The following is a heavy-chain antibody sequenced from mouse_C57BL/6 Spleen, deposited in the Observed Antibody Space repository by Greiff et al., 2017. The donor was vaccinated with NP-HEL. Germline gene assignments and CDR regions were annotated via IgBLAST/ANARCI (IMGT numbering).Heavy chain of an antibody. CDR2: IHPSASDT. V-gene: IGHV1-74*01. CDR3: AINYYGSGMDY. D-gene: IGHD1-1*01. J-gene: IGHJ4*01. Sequence: QVQLQQPGAELVKPGASVKVSCKASGYTFTSYWMHWVKQRPGQGLEWIGRIHPSASDTNYNQKFKGKATLTVDKSSSTAYMQLSSLTSEDSAVYYCAINYYGSGMDYWGQGTSVTVSS. CDR1: GYTFTSYW.